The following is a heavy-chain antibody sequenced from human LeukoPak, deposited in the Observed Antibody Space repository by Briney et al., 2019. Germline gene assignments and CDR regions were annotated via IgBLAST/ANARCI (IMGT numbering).Heavy chain of an antibody. CDR3: ARVLFTEEDAFDI. CDR2: INHSGST. Sequence: SETLSLTCAVYGGSFSGYYWSWIRQPPGKGLEWIGEINHSGSTNYNPSLKSRVTISVDTSKNQFSLKLSSVTAADTAVYYCARVLFTEEDAFDIWGQGTMVTVSS. J-gene: IGHJ3*02. CDR1: GGSFSGYY. V-gene: IGHV4-34*01.